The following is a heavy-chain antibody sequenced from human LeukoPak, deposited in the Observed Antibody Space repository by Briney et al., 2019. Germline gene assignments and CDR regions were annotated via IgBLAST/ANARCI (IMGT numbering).Heavy chain of an antibody. CDR2: INHSGST. Sequence: PSETLSLTCAVYGGSFSGYYWSWIRQPPGKGLEWIGEINHSGSTSYNPSLKSRVTISVDTSKNQFSLKLSSVTAAVTAVYYCARGYGDFWSGSYGDWGQGTLVTVSS. CDR3: ARGYGDFWSGSYGD. D-gene: IGHD3-3*01. V-gene: IGHV4-34*01. J-gene: IGHJ4*02. CDR1: GGSFSGYY.